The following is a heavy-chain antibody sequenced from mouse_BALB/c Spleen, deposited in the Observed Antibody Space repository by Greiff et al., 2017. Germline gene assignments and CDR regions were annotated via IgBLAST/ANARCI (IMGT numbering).Heavy chain of an antibody. D-gene: IGHD4-1*01. CDR1: GFTFSSYG. CDR2: INSNGGST. Sequence: EVQGVESGGGLVQPGGSLKLSCAASGFTFSSYGMSWVRQTPDKRLELVATINSNGGSTYYPDSVKGRFTISRDNAKNTLYLQMSSLKSEDTAMYYCARDGRRTGPYWGQGTLVTVSA. V-gene: IGHV5-6-3*01. J-gene: IGHJ3*01. CDR3: ARDGRRTGPY.